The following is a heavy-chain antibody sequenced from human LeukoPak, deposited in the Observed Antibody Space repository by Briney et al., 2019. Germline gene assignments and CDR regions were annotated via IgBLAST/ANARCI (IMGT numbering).Heavy chain of an antibody. CDR3: ARVRDYYYYMDV. J-gene: IGHJ6*03. Sequence: TSETLSLSCTVSGGSISSSSYYWGWIRQAPGKGLEWIGSIYYSGSTYYNPSLKSRVTISVDTSKNQFSLKLSSVTAADTAVYYCARVRDYYYYMDVWGKGTTVTVSS. CDR1: GGSISSSSYY. V-gene: IGHV4-39*07. CDR2: IYYSGST.